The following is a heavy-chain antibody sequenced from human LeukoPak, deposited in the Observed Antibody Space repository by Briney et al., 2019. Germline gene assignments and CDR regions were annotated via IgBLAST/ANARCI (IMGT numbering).Heavy chain of an antibody. V-gene: IGHV1-69*01. CDR3: ARDLYGDYYFDY. J-gene: IGHJ4*02. Sequence: SVKVSCKASGGTFSSYAISWVRQAPGQGLEWMGGIIPIFGTANYAQKFQGRVTITADESTSTAYMELSSLRSEDTAVYYCARDLYGDYYFDYWGQGTLVTVSS. CDR2: IIPIFGTA. D-gene: IGHD4-17*01. CDR1: GGTFSSYA.